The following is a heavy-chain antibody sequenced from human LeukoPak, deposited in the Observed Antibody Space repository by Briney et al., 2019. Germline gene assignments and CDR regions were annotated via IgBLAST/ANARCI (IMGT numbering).Heavy chain of an antibody. CDR2: INPTTGHT. CDR3: ARGGSGMVDL. J-gene: IGHJ5*02. CDR1: GFTLTAYY. D-gene: IGHD3-10*01. V-gene: IGHV1-2*02. Sequence: GASVKVSCKAFGFTLTAYYVHWFRQAPGQGLEWLGWINPTTGHTKNAERLQGRATMTRDTPITTVYMELNRLRSDDTATYYCARGGSGMVDLWGQGTLVSVSS.